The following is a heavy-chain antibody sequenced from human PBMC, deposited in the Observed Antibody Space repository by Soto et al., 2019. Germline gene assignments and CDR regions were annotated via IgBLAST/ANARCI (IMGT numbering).Heavy chain of an antibody. CDR1: GFTFSSYS. J-gene: IGHJ4*02. D-gene: IGHD3-3*01. CDR3: ARVYDFWSGYYYY. Sequence: EVQLVESGGGLVKPGGSLRLSCAASGFTFSSYSMNWVRQAPGKGLEWVSSISSSSSYIYYADSVKGRFTISRDNAKNSLYLQMNSLRAEDTAVSYCARVYDFWSGYYYYWGQGTLVTVSS. CDR2: ISSSSSYI. V-gene: IGHV3-21*01.